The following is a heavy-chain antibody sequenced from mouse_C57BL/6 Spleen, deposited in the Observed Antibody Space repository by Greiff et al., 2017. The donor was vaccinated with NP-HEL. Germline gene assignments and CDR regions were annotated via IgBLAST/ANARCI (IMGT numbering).Heavy chain of an antibody. Sequence: QVQLQQSGAELVRPGASVTLSCKASGYTFTDYEMHWVKQTPVPGLEWIGAIDPETGGTAYNQKFKGKAILTADKSSSTAYMELRSLTSEDSAVYYCTRDGMATRGFADWGQGTLVTVAA. CDR1: GYTFTDYE. CDR3: TRDGMATRGFAD. CDR2: IDPETGGT. V-gene: IGHV1-15*01. J-gene: IGHJ3*01. D-gene: IGHD2-1*01.